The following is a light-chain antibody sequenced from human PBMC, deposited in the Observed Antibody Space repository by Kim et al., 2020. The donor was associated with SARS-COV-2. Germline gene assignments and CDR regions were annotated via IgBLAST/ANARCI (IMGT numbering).Light chain of an antibody. CDR2: RDN. Sequence: RQADALTCTGNRNDMGNTGAAWRKQHQGHTHELLFYRDNERPSGIGERLSGSSSGNTASLTIAGLQPEDAAGDGGSAWDSSLRARVFGGGTQLTVL. V-gene: IGLV10-54*01. CDR3: SAWDSSLRARV. CDR1: RNDMGNTG. J-gene: IGLJ3*02.